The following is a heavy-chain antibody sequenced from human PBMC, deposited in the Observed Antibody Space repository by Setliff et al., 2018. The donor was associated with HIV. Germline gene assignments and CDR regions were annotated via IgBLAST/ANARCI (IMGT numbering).Heavy chain of an antibody. V-gene: IGHV3-21*01. CDR1: GFTVIDYA. J-gene: IGHJ3*02. Sequence: GASLKISCEASGFTVIDYALNWVRQAPGKGLEWVSSISSSGSYIYYAASLKGRFTITRDNARNSLYLEMSTLRAEDTALYYCARSRSTRDAFDTWGRGTMVTVSS. CDR3: ARSRSTRDAFDT. CDR2: ISSSGSYI. D-gene: IGHD2-2*01.